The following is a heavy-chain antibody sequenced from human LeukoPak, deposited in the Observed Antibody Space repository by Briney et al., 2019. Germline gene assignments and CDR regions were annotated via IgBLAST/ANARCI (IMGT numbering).Heavy chain of an antibody. CDR1: GFTFSSYA. CDR3: ARDGYGDALHLDY. CDR2: ISYDGSNK. Sequence: PGRSLRLSCEASGFTFSSYAMHWVRQAPGKGLEWVAVISYDGSNKYYADSVKGRFTISRDNSKNTLYLQMNSLRAEDTAVYYCARDGYGDALHLDYWGQGTLVTVSS. J-gene: IGHJ4*02. D-gene: IGHD4-17*01. V-gene: IGHV3-30-3*01.